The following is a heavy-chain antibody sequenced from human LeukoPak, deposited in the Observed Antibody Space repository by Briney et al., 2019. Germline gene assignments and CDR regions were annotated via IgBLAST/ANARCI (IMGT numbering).Heavy chain of an antibody. Sequence: GGSLRLSCAASGFTFSSYGMHWVRQAPGKGLEWVAVISYDGSNKYYADSVKGRFTISRDNSKNTLYLQMNSLRAEDTAVYYCAKAGSYRATIDYWGQGTLVTVSS. D-gene: IGHD1-26*01. V-gene: IGHV3-30*18. J-gene: IGHJ4*02. CDR3: AKAGSYRATIDY. CDR2: ISYDGSNK. CDR1: GFTFSSYG.